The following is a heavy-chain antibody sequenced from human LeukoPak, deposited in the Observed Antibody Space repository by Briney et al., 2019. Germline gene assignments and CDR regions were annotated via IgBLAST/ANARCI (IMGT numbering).Heavy chain of an antibody. D-gene: IGHD4-17*01. CDR1: GFTFSSSV. V-gene: IGHV3-30*04. Sequence: GGSLRLSCAASGFTFSSSVMHWVRQAPGKGLEWVAIISYDGSNEYYADAVKGRFTISRDNSKNTLYLQMTSLRAEDTAIYYCTKGRTTTVRFLIDFWGQGTLVTVSS. CDR3: TKGRTTTVRFLIDF. CDR2: ISYDGSNE. J-gene: IGHJ4*02.